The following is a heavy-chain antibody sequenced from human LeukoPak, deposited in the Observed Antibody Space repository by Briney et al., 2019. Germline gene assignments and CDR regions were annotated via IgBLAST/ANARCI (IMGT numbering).Heavy chain of an antibody. Sequence: EASVKVSCKASGYTFTSYGISWVRQAPGQGLEWMGWISAYNGNTNYAQKLQGRVTMTTDTSTSTAYMELRSLRSDDTAVYYCARGSYDSSDFEYFHHWGQGALVTVSS. D-gene: IGHD3-22*01. V-gene: IGHV1-18*01. CDR1: GYTFTSYG. CDR3: ARGSYDSSDFEYFHH. J-gene: IGHJ1*01. CDR2: ISAYNGNT.